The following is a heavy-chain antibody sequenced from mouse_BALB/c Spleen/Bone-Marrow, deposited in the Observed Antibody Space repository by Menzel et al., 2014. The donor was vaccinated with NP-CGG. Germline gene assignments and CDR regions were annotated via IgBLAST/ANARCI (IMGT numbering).Heavy chain of an antibody. V-gene: IGHV14-3*02. J-gene: IGHJ3*01. D-gene: IGHD2-3*01. CDR3: ARADGYYAWFAY. CDR1: GFNIKDTY. Sequence: EVQLVESGAEFVKPGASVKLSCTASGFNIKDTYMHWVKRRPEQGLEWIGRIDPANDNTKYDPKFQGKATITADTSSNTAYLQLSSLTSEDTAVYYCARADGYYAWFAYWGQGTLVTVS. CDR2: IDPANDNT.